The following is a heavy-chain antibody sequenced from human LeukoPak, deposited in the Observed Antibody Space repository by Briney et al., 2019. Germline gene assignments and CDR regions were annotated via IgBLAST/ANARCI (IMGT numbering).Heavy chain of an antibody. CDR2: IYTSGST. V-gene: IGHV4-4*07. J-gene: IGHJ3*02. CDR1: GGSIRTFY. Sequence: SETLSLTCTVSGGSIRTFYWSWIRQPAGKGLEWIGRIYTSGSTNYNPSLKSRVNMSVDTSKNQFSLKLSSVTAADTAVYYCASTITMIVGKPDAFDIWGQGTMVTVSS. D-gene: IGHD3-22*01. CDR3: ASTITMIVGKPDAFDI.